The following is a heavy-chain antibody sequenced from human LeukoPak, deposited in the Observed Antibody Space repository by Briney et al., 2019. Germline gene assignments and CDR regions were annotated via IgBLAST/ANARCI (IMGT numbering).Heavy chain of an antibody. D-gene: IGHD2-2*01. J-gene: IGHJ4*02. CDR2: ISSSGSTI. Sequence: PGGSLRLSCAASGFTFSSYEMNWVRQAPGKGLEWVSYISSSGSTIYYADSVKGRFTISRDNAKNSLYLQMNSLRAEDTAVYYCAREYCSSTSCYGNFDYWGQGTLVTVSS. CDR1: GFTFSSYE. V-gene: IGHV3-48*03. CDR3: AREYCSSTSCYGNFDY.